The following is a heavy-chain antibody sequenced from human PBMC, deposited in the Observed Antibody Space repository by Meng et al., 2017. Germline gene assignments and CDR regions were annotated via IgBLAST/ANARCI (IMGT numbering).Heavy chain of an antibody. CDR3: ARVHYYDSSGYNNWYFDL. CDR1: GGSISSGGYY. CDR2: IYYSGST. J-gene: IGHJ2*01. D-gene: IGHD3-22*01. V-gene: IGHV4-31*01. Sequence: QVQLKESGPGLVNPSQTLSLTCTVSGGSISSGGYYWSWIRQHPGKGLEWIGYIYYSGSTYYNPSLKSLVTISVDTSKNQFSLKLSSVTAADTAVYYCARVHYYDSSGYNNWYFDLWGRGTLVTVAS.